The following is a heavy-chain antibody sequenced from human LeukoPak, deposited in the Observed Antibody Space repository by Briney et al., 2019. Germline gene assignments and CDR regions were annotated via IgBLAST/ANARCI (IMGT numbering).Heavy chain of an antibody. Sequence: SETLSLTCTVSGGSISSGGYYWSWIRQPPGKGLEWSGYSYHSGSTYYNPSLKSRVTISVDRSKNQFSLKLSSVTAADTAVYYCARDTDELGYCSGGSCPPGYWGQGTLVTVSS. CDR1: GGSISSGGYY. CDR3: ARDTDELGYCSGGSCPPGY. CDR2: SYHSGST. J-gene: IGHJ4*02. D-gene: IGHD2-15*01. V-gene: IGHV4-30-2*01.